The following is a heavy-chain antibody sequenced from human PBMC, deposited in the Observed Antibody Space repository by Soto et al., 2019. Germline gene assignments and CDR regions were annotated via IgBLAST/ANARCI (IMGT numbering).Heavy chain of an antibody. CDR1: GYTFTSYG. CDR3: ARDGLVFGVVSRSNYYYYGMDV. CDR2: ISAYNGNT. V-gene: IGHV1-18*01. Sequence: QVQLVQSGAEVKKPGASVKVSCKASGYTFTSYGISWVRQAPGQGLEWMGWISAYNGNTNYAQKIQGRGTMTTDTSTSTAYMELMSLRSDDTAVYYCARDGLVFGVVSRSNYYYYGMDVWGQGTTVTVSS. D-gene: IGHD3-3*01. J-gene: IGHJ6*02.